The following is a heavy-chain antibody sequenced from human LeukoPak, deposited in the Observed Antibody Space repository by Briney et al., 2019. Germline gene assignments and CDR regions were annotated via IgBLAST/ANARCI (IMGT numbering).Heavy chain of an antibody. CDR3: AREPHDSGTLKGGYYYYYMDV. CDR1: GGTFSSYG. V-gene: IGHV1-69*13. Sequence: SVKVSCEASGGTFSSYGISWVRQAPGQGLEWMGGIIPIFGTANYAQKFQGRVTITADESTSTAYMELSSLRSEDTAVYYCAREPHDSGTLKGGYYYYYMDVWGKGTTVTVSS. D-gene: IGHD3-10*01. CDR2: IIPIFGTA. J-gene: IGHJ6*03.